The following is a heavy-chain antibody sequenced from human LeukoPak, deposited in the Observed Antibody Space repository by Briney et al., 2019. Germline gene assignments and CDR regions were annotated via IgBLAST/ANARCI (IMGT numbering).Heavy chain of an antibody. CDR1: GGTFSSYA. CDR3: AREGQQQLVIMDWFDP. CDR2: IIPIFGTA. J-gene: IGHJ5*02. Sequence: ASVKVSCKASGGTFSSYAISWVRQAPAQGLEWMGGIIPIFGTANYAQKFQGRVTITADESTSTVYMELSSLRSEDRAVYYCAREGQQQLVIMDWFDPWGQGTLVTVSS. D-gene: IGHD6-13*01. V-gene: IGHV1-69*13.